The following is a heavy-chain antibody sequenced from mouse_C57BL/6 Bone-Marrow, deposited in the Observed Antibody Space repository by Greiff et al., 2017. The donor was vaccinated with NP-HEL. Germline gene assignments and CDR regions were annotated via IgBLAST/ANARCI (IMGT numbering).Heavy chain of an antibody. D-gene: IGHD1-1*01. Sequence: VQLQQSDAELVKPGASVKISCKVSGYTFTDHTIHWMKQRPEQGLEWIGYIYPRDGSTKYNEKFKGKATLTADKSSSTAYMQLNSLTSEDSAVYFCARRGFITTVVAYYYAMDYWGQGTSVTVSS. CDR2: IYPRDGST. V-gene: IGHV1-78*01. CDR3: ARRGFITTVVAYYYAMDY. J-gene: IGHJ4*01. CDR1: GYTFTDHT.